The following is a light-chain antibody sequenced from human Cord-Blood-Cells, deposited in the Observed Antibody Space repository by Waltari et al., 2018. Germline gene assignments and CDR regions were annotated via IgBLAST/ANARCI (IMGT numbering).Light chain of an antibody. V-gene: IGKV1-5*03. Sequence: DIQMTQSPSTLSASVGDRVTITCRASKSISSWLAWYQQKPGKAPKRLIYKASSLESGVPSRFSGSGSGTEFTLTISSLQPDDFATYYCQQYNSYSYTFGQGTKLEIK. CDR3: QQYNSYSYT. J-gene: IGKJ2*01. CDR2: KAS. CDR1: KSISSW.